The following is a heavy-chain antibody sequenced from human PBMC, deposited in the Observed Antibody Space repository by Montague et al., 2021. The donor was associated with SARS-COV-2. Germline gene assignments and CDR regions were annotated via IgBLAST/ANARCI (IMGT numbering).Heavy chain of an antibody. D-gene: IGHD3-3*01. CDR3: ARDPINRITIFGVVTRGWYFDL. J-gene: IGHJ2*01. Sequence: SETLSLTCTVYYGSFSGYYWSWIRQAPGKGLEWIGEINHSGTTNYNPSLKSRVTMSVDTSKNQFSLKLSSVTAADTAVYYCARDPINRITIFGVVTRGWYFDLWGRGTLVTVSS. CDR2: INHSGTT. V-gene: IGHV4-34*01. CDR1: YGSFSGYY.